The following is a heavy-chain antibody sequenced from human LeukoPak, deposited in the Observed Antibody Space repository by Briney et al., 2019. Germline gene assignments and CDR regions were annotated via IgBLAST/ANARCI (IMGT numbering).Heavy chain of an antibody. CDR3: AKIWLGYCSGGSCYSSHY. J-gene: IGHJ4*02. CDR2: ISGSGGST. V-gene: IGHV3-23*01. Sequence: PGGSLRLSCAASGFTFSSYAMSWVRQAPGKGLEWVSAISGSGGSTYYADSVKGRFTISRDNSKNTLYLQMNSLRAEDTAVYYCAKIWLGYCSGGSCYSSHYWGQGTLVTVSS. D-gene: IGHD2-15*01. CDR1: GFTFSSYA.